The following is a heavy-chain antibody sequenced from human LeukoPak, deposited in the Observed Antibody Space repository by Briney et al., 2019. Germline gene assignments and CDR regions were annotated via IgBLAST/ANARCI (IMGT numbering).Heavy chain of an antibody. Sequence: VASVKVSCKASGYTFTSYDINWVRQATGQGLEWMGWMNPNSGNTGYAQKFQGRVTITRNTSISTAYMELSSLRSEDTAVYYCARGLRGDTAMVTLYYYMDVWGKGTTVTVSS. CDR1: GYTFTSYD. V-gene: IGHV1-8*03. CDR2: MNPNSGNT. CDR3: ARGLRGDTAMVTLYYYMDV. D-gene: IGHD5-18*01. J-gene: IGHJ6*03.